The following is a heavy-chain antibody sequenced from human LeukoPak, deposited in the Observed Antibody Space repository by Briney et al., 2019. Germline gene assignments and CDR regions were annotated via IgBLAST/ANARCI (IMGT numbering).Heavy chain of an antibody. D-gene: IGHD6-19*01. CDR1: GGSISNYY. CDR2: IYYSGST. Sequence: SETLSLTCTVSGGSISNYYWSWIRQPPGKGLEWVGYIYYSGSTNYNPSLKSRVTISVDTSKNQFSLKLSSVTAADTAVYYCARQYNSGWYFSDYWGQGTLVTVSS. V-gene: IGHV4-59*08. CDR3: ARQYNSGWYFSDY. J-gene: IGHJ4*02.